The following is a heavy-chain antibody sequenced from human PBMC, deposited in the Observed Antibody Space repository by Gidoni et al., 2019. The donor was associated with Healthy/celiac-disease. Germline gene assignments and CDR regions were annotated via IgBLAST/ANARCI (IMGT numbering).Heavy chain of an antibody. V-gene: IGHV4-59*01. CDR3: ARVSHSGWVDY. CDR1: GGSISSYY. CDR2: IYYRGST. D-gene: IGHD6-19*01. J-gene: IGHJ4*02. Sequence: QVQLQESGPGLVKPSETLSLTCTVPGGSISSYYWSWIRQPPGKGLEWIGYIYYRGSTNYNPSLKSRVTISVDTSKNQFSLKLSSVTAADTAVYYCARVSHSGWVDYWGQGTLVTVSS.